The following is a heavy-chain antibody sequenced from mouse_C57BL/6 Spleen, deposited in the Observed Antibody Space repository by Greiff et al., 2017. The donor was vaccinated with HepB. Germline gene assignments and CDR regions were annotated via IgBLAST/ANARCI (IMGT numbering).Heavy chain of an antibody. CDR1: GFNIKDDY. CDR2: IDPENGDT. V-gene: IGHV14-4*01. J-gene: IGHJ3*01. CDR3: TPDYYGFAY. Sequence: VQLQQSGAELVRPGASVKLSCTASGFNIKDDYMHWVKQRPEQGLEWIGWIDPENGDTEYASKFQGKATITADTSSNTAYLQLSSLTSEDTAVYYCTPDYYGFAYWGQGTLVTVSA. D-gene: IGHD1-1*01.